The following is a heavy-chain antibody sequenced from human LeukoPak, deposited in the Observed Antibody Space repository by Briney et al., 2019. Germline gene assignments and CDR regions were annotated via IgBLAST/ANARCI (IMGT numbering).Heavy chain of an antibody. J-gene: IGHJ4*02. V-gene: IGHV1-24*01. CDR1: GYTLTELS. D-gene: IGHD6-13*01. CDR2: FDPEDGET. CDR3: AATPGIAPVGIIGIDF. Sequence: ASVKVSCKVSGYTLTELSMHWVRQAPGKGLEWMGGFDPEDGETIYAQKFQGRVTMTEDTSTHTAYMELRSLRSEDTAVYHCAATPGIAPVGIIGIDFWGQGTAHRLL.